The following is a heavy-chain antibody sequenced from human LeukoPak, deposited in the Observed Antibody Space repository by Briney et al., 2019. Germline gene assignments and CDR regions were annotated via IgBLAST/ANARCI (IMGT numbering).Heavy chain of an antibody. D-gene: IGHD6-13*01. Sequence: SETLSLTCTVSGGSISSYYWSWIRQPAGKGLEWIGRIYTSGSTNYNPSLKSRVTMSVDTSKNQFSPKLSSVTAQDTAVYYCARGRGGAAAGTRIDYWGQGTLVTVSS. CDR1: GGSISSYY. CDR3: ARGRGGAAAGTRIDY. J-gene: IGHJ4*02. CDR2: IYTSGST. V-gene: IGHV4-4*07.